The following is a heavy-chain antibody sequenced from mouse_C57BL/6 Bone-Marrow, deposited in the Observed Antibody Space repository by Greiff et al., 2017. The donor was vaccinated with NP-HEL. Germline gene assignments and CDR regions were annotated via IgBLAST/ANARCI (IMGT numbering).Heavy chain of an antibody. Sequence: QVQLQQPGAELVRPGTSVKLSCKASGYTFTSYWMHWVKQRPGQGLEWIGVIDPSDSYTNYNQKFKGKATLTVDTSSSTAYMQLSSLTSEDSAVYYCARGWITTVVDWYVDVWGTGTTVTVSS. V-gene: IGHV1-59*01. CDR1: GYTFTSYW. D-gene: IGHD1-1*01. CDR3: ARGWITTVVDWYVDV. CDR2: IDPSDSYT. J-gene: IGHJ1*03.